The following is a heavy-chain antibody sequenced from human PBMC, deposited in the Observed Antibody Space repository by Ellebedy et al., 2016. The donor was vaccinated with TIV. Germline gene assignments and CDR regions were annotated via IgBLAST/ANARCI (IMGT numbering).Heavy chain of an antibody. J-gene: IGHJ4*02. CDR1: GYTFSIFG. CDR2: ISVYNCNT. Sequence: AASVKVSCKASGYTFSIFGFSWVLQAPGQGLEWMGWISVYNCNTRYSQKFQGRVNMTTGTSTTTVYMELRSLRSDDTAVYYCTRDLRGSLKGGYWGQGTLVTVSS. V-gene: IGHV1-18*04. CDR3: TRDLRGSLKGGY. D-gene: IGHD2-8*01.